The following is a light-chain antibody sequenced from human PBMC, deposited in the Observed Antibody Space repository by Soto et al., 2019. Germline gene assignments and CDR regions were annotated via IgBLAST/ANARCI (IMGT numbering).Light chain of an antibody. J-gene: IGKJ1*01. CDR2: AVS. CDR1: RTVDSTY. CDR3: QQRSNGGT. Sequence: EIVLTQSPGTLSLSPGERATISCRACRTVDSTYLAWYQQKPGQAPRLLIYAVSTRATGIPDRFRGSGSGTDFTLTISSLEPEDFAVYYCQQRSNGGTFGQGTKVDIK. V-gene: IGKV3D-20*02.